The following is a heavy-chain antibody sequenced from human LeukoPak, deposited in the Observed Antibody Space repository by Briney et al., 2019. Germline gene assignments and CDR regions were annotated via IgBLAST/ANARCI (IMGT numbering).Heavy chain of an antibody. CDR2: ISSSSSYT. Sequence: GWSLTLSCAASGFTFSDYYMSWIRQAPGKGLEWVSYISSSSSYTNYADSVKGRFTISRDNAKNSLYLQMNSLRAEDTAVYYCAREEVTMIVALWGQGTMVTVSS. J-gene: IGHJ3*01. CDR1: GFTFSDYY. CDR3: AREEVTMIVAL. V-gene: IGHV3-11*06. D-gene: IGHD3-22*01.